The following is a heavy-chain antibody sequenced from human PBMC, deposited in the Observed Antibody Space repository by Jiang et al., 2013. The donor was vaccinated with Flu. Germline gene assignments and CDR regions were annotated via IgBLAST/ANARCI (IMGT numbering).Heavy chain of an antibody. CDR3: ARGGRYGDYVVY. CDR2: ISDSSSTR. V-gene: IGHV3-48*01. CDR1: GFTFSDYS. J-gene: IGHJ4*02. Sequence: VQLLESGGGLVQPGGSLRLSCAASGFTFSDYSMNWVRQAPGKGLEWVSYISDSSSTRYYADSVKGRFTISRDNAKNSLYLQMNSLRAEDTAVYYCARGGRYGDYVVYWGQGTLVTVSS. D-gene: IGHD4-17*01.